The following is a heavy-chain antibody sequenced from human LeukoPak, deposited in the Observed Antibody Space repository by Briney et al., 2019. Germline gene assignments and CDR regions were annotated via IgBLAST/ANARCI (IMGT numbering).Heavy chain of an antibody. Sequence: PSETLSLTCTVSGGSISSSSYYWGWIRQPPGKGLEWIGSIYYSGSTNYNPSLKSRVTISVDTSKNQFSLKLSSVTAADTAVYYCARHSLLRPFDYWGQGTLVTVSS. V-gene: IGHV4-39*01. CDR3: ARHSLLRPFDY. CDR2: IYYSGST. CDR1: GGSISSSSYY. D-gene: IGHD3-3*01. J-gene: IGHJ4*02.